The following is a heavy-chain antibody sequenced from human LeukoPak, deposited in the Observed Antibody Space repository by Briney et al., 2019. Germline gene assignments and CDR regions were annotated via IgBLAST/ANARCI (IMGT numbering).Heavy chain of an antibody. CDR3: ARGIVLPVDNDAFDI. V-gene: IGHV3-33*01. CDR1: GFTFSSYG. CDR2: IWYDGSNK. D-gene: IGHD2-8*01. Sequence: GRSLRLSCAASGFTFSSYGMHWVRQAPGKGLEWVAVIWYDGSNKYYADSVKGRFTISRDNSKNTLYLQMNSLRAEDTAVYYCARGIVLPVDNDAFDIWGQGTMVTVSS. J-gene: IGHJ3*02.